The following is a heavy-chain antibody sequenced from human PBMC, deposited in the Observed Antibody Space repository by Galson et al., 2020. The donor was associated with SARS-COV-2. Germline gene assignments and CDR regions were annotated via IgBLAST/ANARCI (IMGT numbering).Heavy chain of an antibody. CDR1: GYRFTSYG. J-gene: IGHJ6*03. CDR2: ISGYNGNT. Sequence: ASVKVSCKASGYRFTSYGISWVRQAPGQGLEWMGWISGYNGNTDYAQNLQGRVTMTTDTSTTTAYMELRSLTSDDTAVYYCARRVVVLVSASPLQYYYYMDVWGKGTTVTVSS. V-gene: IGHV1-18*01. CDR3: ARRVVVLVSASPLQYYYYMDV. D-gene: IGHD2-15*01.